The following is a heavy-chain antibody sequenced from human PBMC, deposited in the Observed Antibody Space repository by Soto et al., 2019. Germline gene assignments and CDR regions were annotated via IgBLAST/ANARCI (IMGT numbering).Heavy chain of an antibody. J-gene: IGHJ6*02. Sequence: QVQLVQSGAEVKKPGSSVKVSCKASGGTFSSYAISWVRQAPGQGLEWMGGIIPIFGTANYVQKFQGRVTITADESTSTAYMELSSLRAEDRAVYYCAGGRNTISNRAGMDVRGQGTTVTVSS. D-gene: IGHD3-3*01. CDR2: IIPIFGTA. V-gene: IGHV1-69*12. CDR3: AGGRNTISNRAGMDV. CDR1: GGTFSSYA.